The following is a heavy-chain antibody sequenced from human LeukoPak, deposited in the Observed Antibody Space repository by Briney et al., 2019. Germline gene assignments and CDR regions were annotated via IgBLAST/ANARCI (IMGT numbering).Heavy chain of an antibody. CDR2: IYYSGST. J-gene: IGHJ4*02. Sequence: SETLSLTCTVSGGSISSYYWSWIRQPPGKGLEWIGYIYYSGSTNYNPSLKSRVTISVDTSKNQFSLKLSSVTAADTAVYYCASNLGGGSCFDYWGQGTLVTVSS. CDR1: GGSISSYY. CDR3: ASNLGGGSCFDY. V-gene: IGHV4-59*01. D-gene: IGHD2-15*01.